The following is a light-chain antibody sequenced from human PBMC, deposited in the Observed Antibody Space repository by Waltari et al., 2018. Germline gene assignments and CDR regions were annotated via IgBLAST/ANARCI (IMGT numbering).Light chain of an antibody. J-gene: IGKJ2*01. CDR2: AAS. V-gene: IGKV1-39*01. CDR3: QQSYSTLPYT. CDR1: QSISSY. Sequence: DLHMTQSPSSLSASVGDRVTITCRASQSISSYLNWYQQKPGKAPKLLIYAASSLQSGVPSRFSGSGSGTDFTLTISSLQPEDFATYYCQQSYSTLPYTFGQGTKLEIK.